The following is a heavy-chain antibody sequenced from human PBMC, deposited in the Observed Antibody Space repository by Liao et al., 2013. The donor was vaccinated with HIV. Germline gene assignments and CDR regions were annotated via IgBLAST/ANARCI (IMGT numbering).Heavy chain of an antibody. J-gene: IGHJ5*02. Sequence: QVQLQQWGAGLLKPSETLSLTCAVYGGSFSGYYWSWIRQPPGKGLEWIGEINHSGSTNYNPSLKSRVTISVDTSKNQFSLKLSSVTAADTAVYYCARRPRRAGIAAAGNWFDPWGQGTLVTVSS. CDR3: ARRPRRAGIAAAGNWFDP. V-gene: IGHV4-34*01. CDR1: GGSFSGYY. CDR2: INHSGST. D-gene: IGHD6-13*01.